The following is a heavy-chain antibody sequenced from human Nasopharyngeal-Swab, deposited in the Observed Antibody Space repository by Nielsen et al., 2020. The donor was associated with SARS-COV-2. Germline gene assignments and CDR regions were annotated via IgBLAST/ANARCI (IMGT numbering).Heavy chain of an antibody. Sequence: GESLKISCAGSGYTFSSYWMHWVRQAPGKGLVWVSRVNQDGSRTDYADSVRGRFTISRDNAKNTLYLQMNSLRAEDTAVYYCARDDDYYMDVWGKGTTVTVSS. CDR3: ARDDDYYMDV. CDR2: VNQDGSRT. CDR1: GYTFSSYW. V-gene: IGHV3-74*01. J-gene: IGHJ6*03.